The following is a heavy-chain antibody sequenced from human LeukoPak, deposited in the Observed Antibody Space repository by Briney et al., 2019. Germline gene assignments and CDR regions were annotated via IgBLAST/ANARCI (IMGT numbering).Heavy chain of an antibody. D-gene: IGHD3-16*01. CDR1: GFTLSTFW. CDR2: IKQDGSEK. J-gene: IGHJ4*02. CDR3: AKDRANWAIDD. Sequence: PGGSLRLSCVASGFTLSTFWMTWVRQAPGKGLEWVANIKQDGSEKNYVDSVKGRFTISRDNAKNSLYMQMNSLRVEDTAVYYCAKDRANWAIDDWGQGTQVTVSS. V-gene: IGHV3-7*01.